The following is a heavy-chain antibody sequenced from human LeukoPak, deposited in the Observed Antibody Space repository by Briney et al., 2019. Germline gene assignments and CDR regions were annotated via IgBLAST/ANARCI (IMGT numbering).Heavy chain of an antibody. Sequence: SETLSLTCTVSGGSISSGGYYWSWIRQHPGKGLEWIVYIYYSGSTYYNPSLKSRVTISVDTSKNQFSLKLSSVTPEDTAVYYCANWGGVAGRPGYYGMDVWGQGTTVTVSS. J-gene: IGHJ6*02. V-gene: IGHV4-31*03. CDR3: ANWGGVAGRPGYYGMDV. D-gene: IGHD6-19*01. CDR2: IYYSGST. CDR1: GGSISSGGYY.